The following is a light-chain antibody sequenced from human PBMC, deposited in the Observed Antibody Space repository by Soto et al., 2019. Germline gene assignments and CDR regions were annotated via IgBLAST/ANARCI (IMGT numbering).Light chain of an antibody. CDR1: SGDIGAYNY. V-gene: IGLV2-11*01. CDR3: CSYAHTSSV. CDR2: DVN. J-gene: IGLJ3*02. Sequence: QSALTQPRSVSGSPGQSVTFSCTGTSGDIGAYNYVSWYQFHPGKAPKMIIYDVNKRPSGVPDRFSGSKSGNTASLTISWLPAEDEADYYCCSYAHTSSVFGGGTKLPVL.